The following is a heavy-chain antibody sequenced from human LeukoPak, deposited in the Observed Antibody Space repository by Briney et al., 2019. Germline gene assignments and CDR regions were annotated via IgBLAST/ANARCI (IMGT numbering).Heavy chain of an antibody. V-gene: IGHV3-23*01. CDR2: SGYGGSHT. J-gene: IGHJ4*02. Sequence: PGRSLRLSCAASGFTFRSFWMSWVRQAPGKGLEWVAGSGYGGSHTYYADSVTGRFTISRDNSKNTMSLQMNSLRADDTAVYYCAKEKKSGGWPLDYWGQGALVTVSS. CDR1: GFTFRSFW. CDR3: AKEKKSGGWPLDY. D-gene: IGHD2-15*01.